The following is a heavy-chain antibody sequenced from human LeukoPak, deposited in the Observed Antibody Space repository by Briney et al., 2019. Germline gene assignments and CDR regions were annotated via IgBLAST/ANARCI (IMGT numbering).Heavy chain of an antibody. J-gene: IGHJ4*02. CDR3: AMSGFGRQGSFDY. D-gene: IGHD5-12*01. Sequence: GGSLRLSCAASGFTFSNYDMNWVRQAPEKGLEWVSSISSSSTYRYYADSVKGRFTISRDNAKNSLYLQVTSLRGEDTAVYYCAMSGFGRQGSFDYWGQGILVTVSS. CDR2: ISSSSTYR. V-gene: IGHV3-21*01. CDR1: GFTFSNYD.